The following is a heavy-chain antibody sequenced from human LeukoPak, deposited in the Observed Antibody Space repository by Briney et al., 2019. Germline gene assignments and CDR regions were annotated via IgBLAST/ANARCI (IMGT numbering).Heavy chain of an antibody. D-gene: IGHD3-16*01. J-gene: IGHJ4*02. Sequence: GGSLRLSCATSGITFRNYWMHWVRQAPGKGLVWVSHIIQDGSETFYADSVKGRFTISRDNAKNTVYLQMNSLRAEDTAVYYCATDDYRGLGYWGQGTLVTVSS. CDR1: GITFRNYW. CDR3: ATDDYRGLGY. V-gene: IGHV3-74*01. CDR2: IIQDGSET.